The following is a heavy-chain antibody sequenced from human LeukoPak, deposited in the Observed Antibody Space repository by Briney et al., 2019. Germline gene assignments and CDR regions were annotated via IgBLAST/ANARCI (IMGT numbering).Heavy chain of an antibody. J-gene: IGHJ4*02. V-gene: IGHV3-53*01. CDR3: AKHKENYGDSCLDDY. D-gene: IGHD4-17*01. Sequence: GGSLRLSCVVSGFTVSNNYMSWVRQAPRKGLEWVSLIYSGGSTYYADSVKGRFTISRDNSKRTLYLQMNSLRAEDTAVYYCAKHKENYGDSCLDDYWGQGTLVTVSS. CDR2: IYSGGST. CDR1: GFTVSNNY.